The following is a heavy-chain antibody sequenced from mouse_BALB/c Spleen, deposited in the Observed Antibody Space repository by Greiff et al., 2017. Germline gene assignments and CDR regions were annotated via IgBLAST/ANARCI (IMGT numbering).Heavy chain of an antibody. V-gene: IGHV5-17*02. CDR3: ARSEGSWFAY. CDR1: GFTFSSFG. Sequence: EVHLVESGGGLVQPGGSRKLSCAASGFTFSSFGMHWVRQAPEKGLEWVAYISSGSSTIYYADTVKGRFTISRDNPKNTLFLQMTSLRSEDTAMYYCARSEGSWFAYWGQGTLVTVSA. J-gene: IGHJ3*01. CDR2: ISSGSSTI.